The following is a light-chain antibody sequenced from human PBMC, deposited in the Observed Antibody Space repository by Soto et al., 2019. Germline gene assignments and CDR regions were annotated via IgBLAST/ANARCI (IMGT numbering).Light chain of an antibody. Sequence: DIPLTQSTSSVSASIGDRVTMTCRASQGVTRWLAWYQQKPGRAPKLLIYTASSLQSGVPSRFSAGGYGTDFTLTISSLQPEDFATYYCQQANTYPLTFGGGTKVEIK. J-gene: IGKJ4*01. CDR3: QQANTYPLT. CDR2: TAS. V-gene: IGKV1-12*01. CDR1: QGVTRW.